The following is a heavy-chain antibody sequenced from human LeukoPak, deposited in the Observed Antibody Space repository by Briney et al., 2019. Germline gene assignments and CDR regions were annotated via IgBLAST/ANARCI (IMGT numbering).Heavy chain of an antibody. CDR2: GYYSGIT. CDR3: ARYIAVATSSYYYYMDV. V-gene: IGHV4-59*11. J-gene: IGHJ6*03. Sequence: SETLSLTCTVSGGSISSHFWSWIRQPPGKGLEWIGYGYYSGITNYNPSLKSRVTISVDTSKNQFSLKLSSVTAADTAVYYCARYIAVATSSYYYYMDVWGKGTTVIVSS. D-gene: IGHD6-19*01. CDR1: GGSISSHF.